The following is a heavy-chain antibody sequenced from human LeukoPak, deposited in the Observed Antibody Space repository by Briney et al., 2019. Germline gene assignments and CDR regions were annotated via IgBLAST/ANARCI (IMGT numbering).Heavy chain of an antibody. CDR3: VRGSTLRHYQY. CDR2: SYYSGST. J-gene: IGHJ4*02. D-gene: IGHD3-16*01. V-gene: IGHV4-39*01. CDR1: VGSISSSTDY. Sequence: SETLSLTSTVSVGSISSSTDYGGWIRRPPGKGLEWIGSSYYSGSTYYNPSLKSRVTLSVDTSKNPFSLKLSSVTAADTAVYYCVRGSTLRHYQYWGQGTLVTVSS.